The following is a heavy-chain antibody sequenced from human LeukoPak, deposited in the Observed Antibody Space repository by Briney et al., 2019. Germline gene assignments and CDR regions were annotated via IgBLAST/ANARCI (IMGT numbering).Heavy chain of an antibody. CDR3: ARVPVRMLGFRWFDP. J-gene: IGHJ5*02. D-gene: IGHD3-10*02. V-gene: IGHV1-8*01. CDR2: MNPNSGNT. CDR1: GYTFTSYD. Sequence: ASVKVSCKASGYTFTSYDINWVRQATGQGLEWMGWMNPNSGNTGYAQKFQGRVTMTRNTSISTAYMELSSLRSEDTAVYYCARVPVRMLGFRWFDPWGQRTLVTVSS.